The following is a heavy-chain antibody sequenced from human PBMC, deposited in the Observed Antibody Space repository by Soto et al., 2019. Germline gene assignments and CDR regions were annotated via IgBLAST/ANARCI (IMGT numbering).Heavy chain of an antibody. CDR3: ARDPWAADY. Sequence: GGSLRLSCAASGFPVSANYMSWVRQAPGKGLEWVSVIYSGGSTFYADSVRGRFTISRDNSKNTANLQMNSLRAEDTAVYYCARDPWAADYWGQGTLVTVSS. V-gene: IGHV3-66*01. D-gene: IGHD3-16*01. CDR2: IYSGGST. J-gene: IGHJ4*02. CDR1: GFPVSANY.